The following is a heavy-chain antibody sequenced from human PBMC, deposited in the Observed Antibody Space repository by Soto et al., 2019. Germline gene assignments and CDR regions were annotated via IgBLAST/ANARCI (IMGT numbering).Heavy chain of an antibody. V-gene: IGHV3-64*01. CDR3: ARVGRDDYGDYHAFDI. CDR2: ISSNGGST. J-gene: IGHJ3*02. D-gene: IGHD4-17*01. Sequence: GGSLRLSCAAAGFTFSSYARHWVRQAPGKGLEYVSAISSNGGSTYYANSVKGRFTISRDNSKNTLYLQMGSLRAEDMAVYYCARVGRDDYGDYHAFDIWGRGTMVTVSS. CDR1: GFTFSSYA.